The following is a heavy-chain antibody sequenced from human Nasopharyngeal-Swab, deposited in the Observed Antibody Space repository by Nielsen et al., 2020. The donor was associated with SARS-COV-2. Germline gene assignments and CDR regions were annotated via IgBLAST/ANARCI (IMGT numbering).Heavy chain of an antibody. V-gene: IGHV1-2*06. CDR2: INPNSGGT. CDR3: ARGYSGYDLYYYYYMDV. Sequence: ASVKVSCKASGYTFTGYYMHWVRQASGQGLEWMGRINPNSGGTNYAQKFQGRVTMTRGTSISTAYMELSRLRSDDTAVYYCARGYSGYDLYYYYYMDVWGKGTTVTVSS. J-gene: IGHJ6*03. D-gene: IGHD5-12*01. CDR1: GYTFTGYY.